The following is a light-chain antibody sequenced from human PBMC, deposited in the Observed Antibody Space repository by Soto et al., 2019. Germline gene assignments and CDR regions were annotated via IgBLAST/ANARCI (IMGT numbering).Light chain of an antibody. J-gene: IGKJ4*01. Sequence: EIVLTQSPATLSLSPGERATLSCRASQSVSSYVAWYQQKVGQAPRLLIYDASNRATGIPARFTGSGSGTDFTLTISSLEPEDFAVYYCQQRSNWPLTFGGGTKVEIK. CDR3: QQRSNWPLT. V-gene: IGKV3-11*01. CDR2: DAS. CDR1: QSVSSY.